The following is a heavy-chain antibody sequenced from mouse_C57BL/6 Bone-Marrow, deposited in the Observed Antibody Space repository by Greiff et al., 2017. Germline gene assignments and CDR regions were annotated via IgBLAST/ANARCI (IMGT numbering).Heavy chain of an antibody. J-gene: IGHJ1*03. CDR1: GYTFTSYW. Sequence: QVQLQQPGAELVKPGASVKLSCKASGYTFTSYWMQWVKQRPGQGLEWIGEIDPSDSYTNYNQKFKGKATLTVDTSSSTAYMQLSSLTSEDSAVYYCAREGSNYVGYFDVWGKGTTVTVSS. CDR2: IDPSDSYT. D-gene: IGHD2-5*01. CDR3: AREGSNYVGYFDV. V-gene: IGHV1-50*01.